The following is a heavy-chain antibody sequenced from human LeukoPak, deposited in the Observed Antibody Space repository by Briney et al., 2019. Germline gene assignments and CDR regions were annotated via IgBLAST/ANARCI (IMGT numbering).Heavy chain of an antibody. Sequence: GGSLRLSCAASGFTFSSYAMTWVRQAPGKGLEYVSAISSDGTSTYYENSVKGRFTISRDNSKNTLYLQMGSLRAEDMAVYYCARGASYYGSGSYYNEPMENWGQGTLVTVSS. CDR2: ISSDGTST. CDR1: GFTFSSYA. CDR3: ARGASYYGSGSYYNEPMEN. V-gene: IGHV3-64*01. J-gene: IGHJ4*02. D-gene: IGHD3-10*01.